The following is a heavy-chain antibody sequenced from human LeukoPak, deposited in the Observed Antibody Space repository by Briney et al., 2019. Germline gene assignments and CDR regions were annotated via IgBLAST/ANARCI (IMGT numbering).Heavy chain of an antibody. Sequence: ASVKVSCTASGYTFTSYGISWVRQAPGQGLEWMGWISAYNGNTNYAQKLQGRVTMTTDTSTSTAYMELRSLRSDDTAAYYCARDGSAADIYYYYGMDVWGQGTTVTVSS. CDR1: GYTFTSYG. CDR2: ISAYNGNT. J-gene: IGHJ6*02. V-gene: IGHV1-18*01. CDR3: ARDGSAADIYYYYGMDV. D-gene: IGHD3-10*01.